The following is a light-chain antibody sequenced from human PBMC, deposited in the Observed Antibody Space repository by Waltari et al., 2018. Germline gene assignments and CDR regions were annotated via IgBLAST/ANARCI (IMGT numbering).Light chain of an antibody. CDR3: QKYFSCPLT. CDR2: WAS. V-gene: IGKV4-1*01. CDR1: RSVLYTYNNKNY. Sequence: DIVMTQHPDPLPVSLGERATTNCKPSRSVLYTYNNKNYLAWYQPNPGLLPKLLIYWASTREPGAPDRSSGGGSGTDFTLTFNSLQAEDVAVYYCQKYFSCPLTFGPGTKVDIK. J-gene: IGKJ3*01.